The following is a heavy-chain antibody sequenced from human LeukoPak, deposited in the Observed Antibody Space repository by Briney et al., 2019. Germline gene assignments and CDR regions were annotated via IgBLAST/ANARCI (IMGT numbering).Heavy chain of an antibody. CDR3: ARDGSSSSSGHY. Sequence: AASVNVYCKASGYTFTSYDINWVRQATGQGLEWMGWMNPNSGNTGYAQKFQGRVTMTRNTSISTAYMELSSLRSEDTAVYYCARDGSSSSSGHYWGQGTLVTVSS. D-gene: IGHD6-6*01. V-gene: IGHV1-8*01. J-gene: IGHJ4*02. CDR2: MNPNSGNT. CDR1: GYTFTSYD.